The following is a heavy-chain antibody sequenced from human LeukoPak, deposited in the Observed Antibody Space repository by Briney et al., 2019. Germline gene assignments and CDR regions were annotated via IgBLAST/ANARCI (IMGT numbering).Heavy chain of an antibody. J-gene: IGHJ4*02. CDR2: ISSSSSTI. CDR3: AKNGDAYDHTGYSVGY. V-gene: IGHV3-48*04. CDR1: GFTFSNYG. Sequence: PGGSLRLSCAASGFTFSNYGMHWVRQAPGKGLEWVSYISSSSSTIYYADSVKGRFTISRDNSKSTLYLQTNSLRAEDTAVYYCAKNGDAYDHTGYSVGYWGQGTLVTVSS. D-gene: IGHD3-22*01.